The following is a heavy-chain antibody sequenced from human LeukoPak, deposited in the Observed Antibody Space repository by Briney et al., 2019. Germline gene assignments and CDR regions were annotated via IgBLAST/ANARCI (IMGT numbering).Heavy chain of an antibody. CDR2: INHSGST. D-gene: IGHD1-26*01. J-gene: IGHJ4*02. CDR3: ARHQGSLENYYGDY. CDR1: GGSFSGYY. V-gene: IGHV4-34*01. Sequence: SETLSLTCAVYGGSFSGYYWSWIRQPPGKGLEWIGEINHSGSTNYNPFLKSRVTISVDTSKNQFSLKLSSVTAADTAVYYCARHQGSLENYYGDYWGQGTLVTVSS.